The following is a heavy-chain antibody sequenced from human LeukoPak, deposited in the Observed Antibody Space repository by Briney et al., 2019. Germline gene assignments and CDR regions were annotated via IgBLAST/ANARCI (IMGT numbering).Heavy chain of an antibody. Sequence: SETLSLTCTVSGGSISSGSYYWSWIRQPAGKGLEWIGRIYTSGTTNYNPSLKSRVTISVDTSKNQFSLKPGSVTAADTAVYYCARDSGGKQLAYFDYWGQGTLVTVSS. D-gene: IGHD6-13*01. J-gene: IGHJ4*02. CDR1: GGSISSGSYY. CDR2: IYTSGTT. V-gene: IGHV4-61*02. CDR3: ARDSGGKQLAYFDY.